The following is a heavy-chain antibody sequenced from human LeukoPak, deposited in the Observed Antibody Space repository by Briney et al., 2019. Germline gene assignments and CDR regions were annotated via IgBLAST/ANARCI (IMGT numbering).Heavy chain of an antibody. Sequence: PSETLSLTCTVSAGSISSSYWSWIRQPPGKGLEWIGHVYYSGSTNYNPSLTSRVTMSVDSSKSHFSLKLSSVTAADTAVYYCAKSYYYASGLDYWGQGTLVTVSS. D-gene: IGHD3-10*01. V-gene: IGHV4-59*08. CDR2: VYYSGST. CDR3: AKSYYYASGLDY. J-gene: IGHJ4*02. CDR1: AGSISSSY.